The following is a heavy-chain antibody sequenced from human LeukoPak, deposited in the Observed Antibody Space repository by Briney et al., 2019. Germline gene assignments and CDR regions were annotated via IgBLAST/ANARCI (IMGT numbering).Heavy chain of an antibody. V-gene: IGHV4-61*05. CDR3: ARYYYGSGSYYLDY. CDR2: IYYSGST. CDR1: GGSISNSNYY. J-gene: IGHJ4*02. D-gene: IGHD3-10*01. Sequence: PSETLSHTCSVSGGSISNSNYYWAWIRQPPAKGLELIGHIYYSGSTNYNPSLKSRVTISVDTSKNQFSLKLSSVTAADTAVYYCARYYYGSGSYYLDYWGQGTLVTVSS.